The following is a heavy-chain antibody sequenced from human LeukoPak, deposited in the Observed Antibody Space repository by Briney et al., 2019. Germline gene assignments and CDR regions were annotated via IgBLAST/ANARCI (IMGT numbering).Heavy chain of an antibody. CDR3: ARLGAAGTSPWPDY. J-gene: IGHJ4*02. V-gene: IGHV5-51*01. CDR2: IYPAVSDT. Sequence: EALKTSYKGAGSRFTSYWIGWGRRMPGKGGGWRGFIYPAVSDTRYTPSFQAQVTISPHKSISTAYLQWSSLKASDTAMYYCARLGAAGTSPWPDYWGQGTLVTVSS. CDR1: GSRFTSYW. D-gene: IGHD6-13*01.